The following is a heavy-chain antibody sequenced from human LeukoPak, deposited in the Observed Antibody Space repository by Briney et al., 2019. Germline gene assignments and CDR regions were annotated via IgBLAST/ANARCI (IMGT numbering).Heavy chain of an antibody. CDR3: ARDPPYCSSTSCYKVRGIKNLTFDP. J-gene: IGHJ5*02. V-gene: IGHV1-2*02. CDR1: GYTFTGYC. D-gene: IGHD2-2*02. CDR2: INPNSGGT. Sequence: ASVKVSCKASGYTFTGYCMHWVRQAPGQGLEWMGWINPNSGGTNYAQKFQGRVTMTRDTSISTAYMELSRLRSDDTAVYYCARDPPYCSSTSCYKVRGIKNLTFDPWGQGTLVTVSS.